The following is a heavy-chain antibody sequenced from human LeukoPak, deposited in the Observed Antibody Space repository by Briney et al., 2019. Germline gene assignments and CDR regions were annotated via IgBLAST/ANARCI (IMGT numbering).Heavy chain of an antibody. CDR2: ISSNGGST. CDR3: ASGSSWYYFDY. V-gene: IGHV3-64*01. J-gene: IGHJ4*02. Sequence: PGESLRLSCAASGFTFSSYAMHWVSQAPGKGLEYVSAISSNGGSTYYANSVKGRFTISRDNSRNTLYLQMGSLRAEDMAVYYCASGSSWYYFDYWGQGTLVTVSS. D-gene: IGHD6-13*01. CDR1: GFTFSSYA.